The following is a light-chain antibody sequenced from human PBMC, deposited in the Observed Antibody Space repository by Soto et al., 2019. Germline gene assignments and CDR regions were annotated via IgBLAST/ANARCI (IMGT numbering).Light chain of an antibody. Sequence: EIVMTQSPATLSVSPGERVTLSCRASQSVSSNLAWHQQKPGQAPRLLIYGASTRATGVPARFSGGGSGTEFTLTISSLQSEDFAVYYCQQFNNWPRTFGQGTKVEIK. CDR2: GAS. J-gene: IGKJ1*01. V-gene: IGKV3-15*01. CDR1: QSVSSN. CDR3: QQFNNWPRT.